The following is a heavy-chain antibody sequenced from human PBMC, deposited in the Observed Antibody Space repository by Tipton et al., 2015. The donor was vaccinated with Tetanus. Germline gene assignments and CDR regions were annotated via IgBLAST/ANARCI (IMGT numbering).Heavy chain of an antibody. D-gene: IGHD7-27*01. J-gene: IGHJ2*01. CDR2: IYPGDSDT. Sequence: VQLVQSGAEVKKPGESLKISCQGSGYSFNIYWIAWVRQMPGKGLEWMGIIYPGDSDTRYSPSFQGQVTISADKSISTAYLQWSSLQASDTAMYYCARRLGPYTGDQIWHFDLWGCGTLVTVSS. CDR3: ARRLGPYTGDQIWHFDL. V-gene: IGHV5-51*01. CDR1: GYSFNIYW.